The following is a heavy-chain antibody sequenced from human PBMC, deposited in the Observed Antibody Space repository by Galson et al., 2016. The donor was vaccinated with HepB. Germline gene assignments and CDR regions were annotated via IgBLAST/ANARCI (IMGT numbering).Heavy chain of an antibody. D-gene: IGHD5-18*01. CDR3: AKTTVNTGYYGMDV. CDR1: GFTFNKYA. J-gene: IGHJ6*02. V-gene: IGHV3-23*01. Sequence: SLRLSCAASGFTFNKYAMNWVRQAPGKGLEWVSGTSGSGGSTYYADSVKGRLTISRDNSKNTLYLQMNSLRAEDTAVYYCAKTTVNTGYYGMDVWGQGTTVTVPS. CDR2: TSGSGGST.